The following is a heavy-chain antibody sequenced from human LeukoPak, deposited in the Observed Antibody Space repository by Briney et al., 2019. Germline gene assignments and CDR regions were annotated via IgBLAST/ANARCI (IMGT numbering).Heavy chain of an antibody. CDR1: EFTFSNHD. D-gene: IGHD6-19*01. CDR2: IWSDGSNE. Sequence: ARSLRLSCAASEFTFSNHDMHWVRQAPGKGLEWVAVIWSDGSNEYYADSVKGRFTISRDNSRNTVFLQMNSLRAEDTAVYYCARDSGSGWTYLDYWGQGTLVTVSS. J-gene: IGHJ4*02. CDR3: ARDSGSGWTYLDY. V-gene: IGHV3-33*01.